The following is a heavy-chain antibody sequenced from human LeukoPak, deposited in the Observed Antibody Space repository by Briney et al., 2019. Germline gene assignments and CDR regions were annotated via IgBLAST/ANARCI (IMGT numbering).Heavy chain of an antibody. Sequence: SVKVSCKASGFTFTSSAMQWVRQARGQRLEWIGWIVVGSGNTNYAQKFQERVTITRDMSTSTAYMELSSLRSEDTAVYYCASGALDYYDSSGYPLDYWGQGTLVTVSS. D-gene: IGHD3-22*01. V-gene: IGHV1-58*02. CDR1: GFTFTSSA. J-gene: IGHJ4*02. CDR3: ASGALDYYDSSGYPLDY. CDR2: IVVGSGNT.